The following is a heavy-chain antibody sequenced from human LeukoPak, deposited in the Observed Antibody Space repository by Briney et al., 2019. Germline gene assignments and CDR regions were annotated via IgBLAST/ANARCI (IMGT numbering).Heavy chain of an antibody. V-gene: IGHV3-23*01. Sequence: PGGSLRLSCAASGFTFSSYAMNWVRQAPGKGLEWVSAISGSGGSTYYADSVKGRFTISRDNSKNTLYLQMNSLRAEDTAVYYCAKCPDIFGSFDYWGQGTLVTVSS. J-gene: IGHJ4*02. CDR3: AKCPDIFGSFDY. CDR1: GFTFSSYA. D-gene: IGHD3-10*02. CDR2: ISGSGGST.